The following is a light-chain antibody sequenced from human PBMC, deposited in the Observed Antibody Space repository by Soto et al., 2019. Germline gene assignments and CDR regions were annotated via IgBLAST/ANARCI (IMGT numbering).Light chain of an antibody. CDR3: QQYGSSRTWT. J-gene: IGKJ1*01. CDR2: GAS. CDR1: RRVSSSC. Sequence: EIVLRQSPGALSFTPREIATLSCRASRRVSSSCLAWYQQKPGQAPRLLIYGASSRATGIPDRFSGSGSGTDFTLTISRLEPEDFAVYYCQQYGSSRTWTFGQGTKVDIK. V-gene: IGKV3-20*01.